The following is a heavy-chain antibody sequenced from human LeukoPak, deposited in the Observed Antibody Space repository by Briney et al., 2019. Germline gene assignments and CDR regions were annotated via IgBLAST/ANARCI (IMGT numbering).Heavy chain of an antibody. J-gene: IGHJ4*02. V-gene: IGHV3-15*01. CDR2: IKRRSDGGTT. D-gene: IGHD3-10*01. Sequence: GGSLRLSCVASGFTLSDSWMSWVRQAPGKGLEWVGRIKRRSDGGTTAFAPPVNGRFSILRDDSENTLHLQMNSLKTEDTAVYYCTTLYYDSGSFFDNWGQGTLVTVPS. CDR3: TTLYYDSGSFFDN. CDR1: GFTLSDSW.